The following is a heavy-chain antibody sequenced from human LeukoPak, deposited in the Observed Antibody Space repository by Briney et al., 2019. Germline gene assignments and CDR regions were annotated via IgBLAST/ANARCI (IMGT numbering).Heavy chain of an antibody. V-gene: IGHV3-23*01. Sequence: GGSQRLSCAASGFTFSDYAMSWVRQAPGKGLEWVSAISGTGGTTYYADSVKGRFTISRDNSKNTLYLQMNSLRAEDTAVYYCARYGSGKNFDYWGQGTLVTVSS. CDR1: GFTFSDYA. CDR3: ARYGSGKNFDY. CDR2: ISGTGGTT. J-gene: IGHJ4*02. D-gene: IGHD3-10*01.